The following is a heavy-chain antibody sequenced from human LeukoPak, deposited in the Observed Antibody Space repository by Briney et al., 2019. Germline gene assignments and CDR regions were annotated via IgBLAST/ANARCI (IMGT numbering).Heavy chain of an antibody. D-gene: IGHD6-25*01. CDR3: ANRTPQQRGYNWFDP. CDR2: ISGSGGST. V-gene: IGHV3-23*01. CDR1: GFTFSSYT. J-gene: IGHJ5*02. Sequence: GGSLRLSCAASGFTFSSYTMSWVRQAPGKGLEWVSAISGSGGSTYYADSVKGRFTISRDNSKNTLYLQMNSLRAEDTAVYYCANRTPQQRGYNWFDPWGQGTLSPSPQ.